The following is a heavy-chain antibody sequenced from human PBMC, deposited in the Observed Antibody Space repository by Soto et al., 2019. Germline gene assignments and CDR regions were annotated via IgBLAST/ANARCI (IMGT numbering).Heavy chain of an antibody. CDR2: INPSGGST. V-gene: IGHV1-46*03. J-gene: IGHJ4*02. Sequence: ASVKVSCKASGYTFTSYYMHWVRQAPGQGLEWMGIINPSGGSTSYAQKFQGRVTMTRDTSMSTVYMELSSLRSEDTAVYYCARDQGRFLEWLSVDIFDYWGQGTLVTVSS. CDR1: GYTFTSYY. D-gene: IGHD3-3*01. CDR3: ARDQGRFLEWLSVDIFDY.